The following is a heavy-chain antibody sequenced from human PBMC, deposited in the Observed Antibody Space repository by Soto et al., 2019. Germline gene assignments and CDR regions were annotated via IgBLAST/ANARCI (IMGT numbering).Heavy chain of an antibody. Sequence: ASVKVSGKASGYTFTSYGISWVRQAPGQGLEWMGWISAYNGNTNYAQKLQGRVTMTTDTSTSTAYMELRSLRSDDTAVYYCARENLYCGGDCWAYWGQGTLVIVSS. CDR2: ISAYNGNT. D-gene: IGHD2-21*02. CDR3: ARENLYCGGDCWAY. CDR1: GYTFTSYG. V-gene: IGHV1-18*01. J-gene: IGHJ4*02.